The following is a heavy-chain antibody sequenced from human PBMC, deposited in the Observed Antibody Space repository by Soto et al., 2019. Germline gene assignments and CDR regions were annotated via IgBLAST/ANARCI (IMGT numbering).Heavy chain of an antibody. D-gene: IGHD1-20*01. CDR3: ARGRITDLCTFDY. V-gene: IGHV1-18*01. Sequence: QVQLVQSGAEMKKPGASVKVSCKASGYTFINYDISWLRQAPGQGLEWMGWSSPYNGNTNYAHTFQGRVTMTADTSASSGYMELRSLRSDDTAVYFCARGRITDLCTFDYWGQGTLVTVSS. CDR2: SSPYNGNT. J-gene: IGHJ4*02. CDR1: GYTFINYD.